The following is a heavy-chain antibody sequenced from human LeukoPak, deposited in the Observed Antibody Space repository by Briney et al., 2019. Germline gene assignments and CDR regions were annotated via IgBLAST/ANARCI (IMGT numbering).Heavy chain of an antibody. Sequence: GGSLRLSCAASGFTFSSYAMSWVRQAPGQGLEWVSASSGSGGSTYYADSVKGRFTISRDNSKNTLYLQMNSLRAEDTAVYYCAKRGGWGICFAFDPWGQGTLVTVSS. J-gene: IGHJ5*02. CDR2: SSGSGGST. D-gene: IGHD3-10*01. CDR3: AKRGGWGICFAFDP. CDR1: GFTFSSYA. V-gene: IGHV3-23*01.